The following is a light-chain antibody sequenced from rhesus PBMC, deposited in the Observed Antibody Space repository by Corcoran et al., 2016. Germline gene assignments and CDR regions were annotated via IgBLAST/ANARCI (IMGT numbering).Light chain of an antibody. CDR3: QQHDNSPRT. CDR1: QGISNW. Sequence: DIQMTQSPSSLSASVGDRVTITCRASQGISNWLAWYQQKPGKAPKLLIYRASNLETGVPSRFSGRGSGKDVTITISSRQPEDIATYYCQQHDNSPRTFGQGAKVEIK. CDR2: RAS. V-gene: IGKV1-69*01. J-gene: IGKJ1*01.